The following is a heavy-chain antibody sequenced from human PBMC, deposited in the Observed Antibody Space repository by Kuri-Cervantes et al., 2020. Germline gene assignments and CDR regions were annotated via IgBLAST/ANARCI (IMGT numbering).Heavy chain of an antibody. CDR3: ARARYCSSTSCYGIDTYYYYYGMDV. D-gene: IGHD2-2*01. CDR2: INHSGST. CDR1: GGSFSGYY. Sequence: SETLSLTCAVYGGSFSGYYWSWIRQPPGKGLEWIGEINHSGSTNYNPSLKSRVTISVDTSKNQFSLKLSSVTAADTAVYYCARARYCSSTSCYGIDTYYYYYGMDVWGQGTTVTDSS. V-gene: IGHV4-34*01. J-gene: IGHJ6*02.